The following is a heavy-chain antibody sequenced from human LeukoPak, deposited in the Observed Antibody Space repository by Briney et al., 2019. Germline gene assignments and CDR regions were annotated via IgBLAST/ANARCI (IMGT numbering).Heavy chain of an antibody. CDR3: ARAWVTSTHFDY. J-gene: IGHJ4*02. Sequence: GESLKISCQGSGYTLTNYWIGWVRQMPGKGLEWMGIIFLGDSTTRYSPSFQGQVTIPADTSISTAYLQWSSLKASDTAIYYCARAWVTSTHFDYWGQGTLVTVSS. CDR1: GYTLTNYW. CDR2: IFLGDSTT. V-gene: IGHV5-51*01. D-gene: IGHD2-21*02.